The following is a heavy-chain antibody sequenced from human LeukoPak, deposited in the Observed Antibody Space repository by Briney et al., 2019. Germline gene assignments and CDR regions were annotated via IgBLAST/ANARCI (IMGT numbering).Heavy chain of an antibody. J-gene: IGHJ4*02. CDR1: GGSFSGYY. CDR2: INHSGST. V-gene: IGHV4-34*01. D-gene: IGHD1-26*01. Sequence: SETLSLTCAVYGGSFSGYYWSWIRQPPGKGLEWIEEINHSGSTNYNPSLKSRVTISVDTSKNQFSLKLSSVTAADTAVYYCARATLIYYSGSYSQYFDYWGQGTLVTVSS. CDR3: ARATLIYYSGSYSQYFDY.